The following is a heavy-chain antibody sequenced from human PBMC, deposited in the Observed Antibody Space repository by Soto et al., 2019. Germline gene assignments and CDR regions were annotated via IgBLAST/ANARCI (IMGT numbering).Heavy chain of an antibody. CDR3: ARLGDGLDFDY. Sequence: SETLSLTCTVSGGSISSSSYYWGWIRQPPGKGLEWIGSIYYSGSTYYNPSLKSRVTISADTSKNQFSLKLSSVTAADTAVYYCARLGDGLDFDYWGQGTLVTVSS. CDR1: GGSISSSSYY. D-gene: IGHD3-16*01. V-gene: IGHV4-39*01. CDR2: IYYSGST. J-gene: IGHJ4*02.